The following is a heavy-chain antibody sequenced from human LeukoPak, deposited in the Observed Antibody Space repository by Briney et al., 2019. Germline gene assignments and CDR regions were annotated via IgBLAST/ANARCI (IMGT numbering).Heavy chain of an antibody. Sequence: SVKVPCKASGGTFSSYAISWVRQAPGQGLEWMGRIIPIFGTANYAQKFQGRVTITTDESTSTAYMELSSLRSEDTAVYYCARTLYSGSYYPDYWGQGTLVTVSS. D-gene: IGHD1-26*01. V-gene: IGHV1-69*05. CDR3: ARTLYSGSYYPDY. CDR1: GGTFSSYA. CDR2: IIPIFGTA. J-gene: IGHJ4*02.